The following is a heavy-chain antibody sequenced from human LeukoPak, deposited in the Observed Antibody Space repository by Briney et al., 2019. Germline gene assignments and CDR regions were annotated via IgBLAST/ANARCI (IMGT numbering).Heavy chain of an antibody. J-gene: IGHJ6*02. Sequence: ASVKVSCTASGYTFTSYGISWVRQAPGQGLEWMGWISAYNGNTNYAQKLQGRVTMTTDTSTSTAYMELRSLRSGDTAVYYCARVYYDFWSGYRTGGDVWGQGTTVTVSS. V-gene: IGHV1-18*01. D-gene: IGHD3-3*01. CDR2: ISAYNGNT. CDR1: GYTFTSYG. CDR3: ARVYYDFWSGYRTGGDV.